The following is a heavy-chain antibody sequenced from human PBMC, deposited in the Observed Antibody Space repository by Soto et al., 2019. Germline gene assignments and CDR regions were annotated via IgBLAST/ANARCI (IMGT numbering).Heavy chain of an antibody. D-gene: IGHD6-6*01. CDR1: GFTFSSYA. V-gene: IGHV3-23*01. CDR3: ATMSSDHPLKQFDY. Sequence: VGSLRLSCAASGFTFSSYAMSWVRQAPWKGLEWVSAISGSGGSTYYADSVKGRFTISRDNSKNTLYLQMNSLRAEDTAVYYCATMSSDHPLKQFDYWGQGTLVTVSS. CDR2: ISGSGGST. J-gene: IGHJ4*02.